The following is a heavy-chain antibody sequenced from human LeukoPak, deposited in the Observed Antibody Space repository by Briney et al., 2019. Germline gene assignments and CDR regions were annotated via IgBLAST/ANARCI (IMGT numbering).Heavy chain of an antibody. CDR1: GYTFTSYD. V-gene: IGHV1-8*01. Sequence: ASVKVSCKASGYTFTSYDINWVRQATGQGLEWMGWMNPNSGNTGYAQKFQGRVTMTRNTSISTAYMEPSSLRSEDTAVYYCARGWVRGVVPAAMSYYYYYGMDVWGQGTTVTVSS. CDR3: ARGWVRGVVPAAMSYYYYYGMDV. CDR2: MNPNSGNT. J-gene: IGHJ6*02. D-gene: IGHD2-2*01.